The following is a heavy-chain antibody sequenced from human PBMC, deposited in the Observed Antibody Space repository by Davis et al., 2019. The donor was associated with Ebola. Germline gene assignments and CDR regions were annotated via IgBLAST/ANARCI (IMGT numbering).Heavy chain of an antibody. D-gene: IGHD5-12*01. J-gene: IGHJ6*02. V-gene: IGHV1-18*01. CDR3: ARGGGIVATGGYYYYYYGMDV. CDR2: ISAYNGNT. CDR1: GYTFTSYG. Sequence: ASAKVSCKASGYTFTSYGISWVRQAPGQGLEWMGWISAYNGNTNYAQKLQGRVTMTTDTSTSTAYMELRSLRSDDTAVYYYARGGGIVATGGYYYYYYGMDVWGQGTTVTVSS.